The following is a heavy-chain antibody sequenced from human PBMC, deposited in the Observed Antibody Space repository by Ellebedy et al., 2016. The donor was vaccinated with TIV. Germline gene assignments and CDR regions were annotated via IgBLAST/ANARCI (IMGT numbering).Heavy chain of an antibody. D-gene: IGHD4-17*01. V-gene: IGHV3-21*04. Sequence: GESLKISCAASGFTFSSYSMNWVRQAPGKGLEWVSSISSSSSYIYYADSVKGRFTISRDNAKNSLYLQMNSLRAEDTAVYYCARDPSGIRTVTTSYYGMDVWGQGTTVTVSS. CDR2: ISSSSSYI. J-gene: IGHJ6*02. CDR1: GFTFSSYS. CDR3: ARDPSGIRTVTTSYYGMDV.